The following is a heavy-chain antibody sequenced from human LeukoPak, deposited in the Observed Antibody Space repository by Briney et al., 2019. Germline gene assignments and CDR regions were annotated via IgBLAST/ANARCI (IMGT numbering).Heavy chain of an antibody. CDR1: GFTFISNW. CDR2: IKKDGSER. J-gene: IGHJ4*02. V-gene: IGHV3-7*01. Sequence: GGSLRLSCAASGFTFISNWMSWVRRAPGKGLEWVAGIKKDGSERYYVDSVKGRFTISRDNDKNSVFLQMNSLRAEDTAVYYCTWSGEADWGQGTLVTVSS. CDR3: TWSGEAD. D-gene: IGHD3-3*01.